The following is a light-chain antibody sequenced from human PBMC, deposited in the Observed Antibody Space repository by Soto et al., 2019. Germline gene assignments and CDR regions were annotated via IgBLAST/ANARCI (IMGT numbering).Light chain of an antibody. CDR3: SSHTSGNTRV. V-gene: IGLV2-14*01. J-gene: IGLJ1*01. CDR2: EVT. Sequence: QSVLTQPASVSGSPGQSIAISCTGTSSDLGAYDYVSWYQQQPDKAPKLIIYEVTKRPSGVSNRFSGSKSGNTASLTISGLQPEAEADYYCSSHTSGNTRVFGTGTKVTVL. CDR1: SSDLGAYDY.